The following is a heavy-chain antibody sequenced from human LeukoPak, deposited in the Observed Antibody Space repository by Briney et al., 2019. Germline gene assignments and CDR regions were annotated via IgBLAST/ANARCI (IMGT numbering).Heavy chain of an antibody. D-gene: IGHD3-9*01. CDR3: AGGVRYFDWLPPDY. CDR2: IYYSGST. Sequence: SETLSLTCTVSGGSISSYYWSWIRQPPGKGLEWMGYIYYSGSTNYNPSLKSRVTISVDTSKNQFSLKLSSVTAADTAVYYCAGGVRYFDWLPPDYWGQGTLVTVSS. CDR1: GGSISSYY. V-gene: IGHV4-59*08. J-gene: IGHJ4*02.